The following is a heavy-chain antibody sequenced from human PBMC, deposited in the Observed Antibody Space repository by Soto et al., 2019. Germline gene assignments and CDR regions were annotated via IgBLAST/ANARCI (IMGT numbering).Heavy chain of an antibody. J-gene: IGHJ6*02. Sequence: SETLSLTCTVSGGSIGSYYWSWIRQPPGKGLEWIGYIYYSGSTNYNPSLKSRVTISVDTSKNQFSLKLSSVTAADTAVYYCARGIYASRYYPMDVWGQGTTVTVSS. CDR2: IYYSGST. D-gene: IGHD3-16*01. CDR1: GGSIGSYY. V-gene: IGHV4-59*12. CDR3: ARGIYASRYYPMDV.